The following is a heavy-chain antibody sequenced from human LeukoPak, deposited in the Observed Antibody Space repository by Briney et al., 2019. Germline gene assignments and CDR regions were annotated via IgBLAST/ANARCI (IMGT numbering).Heavy chain of an antibody. CDR2: IKQDGSEK. D-gene: IGHD3-3*01. CDR3: ARETYYDFWSGYYSPGGLDYYGMDV. V-gene: IGHV3-7*01. CDR1: GFTFSSYW. Sequence: GGSLRLCCAASGFTFSSYWMSWVRQAPGKGLEWVANIKQDGSEKYYVDSVKGRFTISRDNAKNSLYLQMNSLRAEDTAVYYCARETYYDFWSGYYSPGGLDYYGMDVWGQGTTVTVSS. J-gene: IGHJ6*02.